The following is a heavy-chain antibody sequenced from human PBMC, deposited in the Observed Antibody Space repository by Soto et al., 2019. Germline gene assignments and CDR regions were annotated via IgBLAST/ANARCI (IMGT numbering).Heavy chain of an antibody. Sequence: PSETLSLTCTVSGDSIISSDFYWGWVRQPPGKGLEWIGSIFYLGSSYYNPSLKSRVTMSVDTSKDQFSLRLRSVTAADTALYFCERHALARRKNNCCDPWDRGIMVTAAS. CDR1: GDSIISSDFY. D-gene: IGHD3-3*02. CDR2: IFYLGSS. J-gene: IGHJ5*02. CDR3: ERHALARRKNNCCDP. V-gene: IGHV4-39*01.